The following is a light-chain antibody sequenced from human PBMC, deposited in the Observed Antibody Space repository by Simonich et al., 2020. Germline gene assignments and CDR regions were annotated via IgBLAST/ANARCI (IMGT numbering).Light chain of an antibody. V-gene: IGLV2-14*01. CDR2: DVS. J-gene: IGLJ3*02. CDR3: SSYTSSSTV. Sequence: QSALTQPASVSGSPGQSITISCTGTSSDVGGYNYVSWYQQHPGKAPKLMIYDVSKRTAGVSNRFSGSKSGNTASLTISGLQAEDESDYYCSSYTSSSTVFGGGTKLTVL. CDR1: SSDVGGYNY.